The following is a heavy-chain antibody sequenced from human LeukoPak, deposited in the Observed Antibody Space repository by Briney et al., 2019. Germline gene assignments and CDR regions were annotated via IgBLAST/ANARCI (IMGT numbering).Heavy chain of an antibody. CDR3: AKRGASSWHFDY. CDR1: GFTFSDYS. CDR2: ISGSGTTT. Sequence: GGSLRLSCTASGFTFSDYSMSWVRQAPGKGLQWVSVISGSGTTTYYADSVKGRFTISRDNSKDTLYLQMNSLRVEDTAVYYCAKRGASSWHFDYWGQGTLVTVSS. D-gene: IGHD6-13*01. V-gene: IGHV3-23*01. J-gene: IGHJ4*02.